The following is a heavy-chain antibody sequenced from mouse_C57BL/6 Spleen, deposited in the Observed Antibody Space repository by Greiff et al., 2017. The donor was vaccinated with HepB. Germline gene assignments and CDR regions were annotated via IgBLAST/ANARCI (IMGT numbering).Heavy chain of an antibody. CDR3: ARLDYDYAMDY. D-gene: IGHD2-4*01. CDR2: IYPGDGDT. CDR1: GYAFSSSW. Sequence: VKVVESGPELVKPGASVKISCKASGYAFSSSWMNWVKQRPGKGLEWIGRIYPGDGDTNYNGKFKGKATLTADKSSSTAYMQLSSLTSEDSAVYFCARLDYDYAMDYWGQGTSVTVSS. J-gene: IGHJ4*01. V-gene: IGHV1-82*01.